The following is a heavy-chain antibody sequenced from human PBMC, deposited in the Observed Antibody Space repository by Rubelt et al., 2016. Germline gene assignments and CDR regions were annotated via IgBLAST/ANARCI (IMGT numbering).Heavy chain of an antibody. V-gene: IGHV1-2*04. Sequence: QVKLVQSGAEVKKPGASVKVSCKASGYTFTGYYIHWVRQAPGQGLEWMGWINPNSGDTNYPQKFQGWITMTRDTSISTAYMELNRLTSDDMAGYYCARATRRGAIIYSMDVWGEGTTVTVSS. CDR2: INPNSGDT. CDR1: GYTFTGYY. CDR3: ARATRRGAIIYSMDV. J-gene: IGHJ6*01. D-gene: IGHD3-10*01.